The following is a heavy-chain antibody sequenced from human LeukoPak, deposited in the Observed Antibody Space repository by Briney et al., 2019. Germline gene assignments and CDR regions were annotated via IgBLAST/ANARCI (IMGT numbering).Heavy chain of an antibody. D-gene: IGHD5-24*01. J-gene: IGHJ6*03. V-gene: IGHV1-8*01. Sequence: ASVKVSCKASGYTFTSYDINWVRQATGQGLEWMGWMNPNSGNTGYAQKFQGRVTMTRNTSISTAYMELSSLRSEDTAVYYCARVMNRWPRGYYYYMDVWGKGTTVTISS. CDR3: ARVMNRWPRGYYYYMDV. CDR2: MNPNSGNT. CDR1: GYTFTSYD.